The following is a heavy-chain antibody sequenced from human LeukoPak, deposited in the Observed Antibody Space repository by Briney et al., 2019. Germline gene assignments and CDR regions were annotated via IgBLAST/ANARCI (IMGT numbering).Heavy chain of an antibody. CDR2: IYYSGST. V-gene: IGHV4-59*01. D-gene: IGHD4-17*01. Sequence: SETLSLTCTVSGGSISSYYWSWIRQPPGKGLEWIGCIYYSGSTNYNPSLKSRVTISVDTSKNQFSLKLSSVTAADTAVYYCARAGPGYGDYVSNWFDPWGQGTLVTVSS. J-gene: IGHJ5*02. CDR1: GGSISSYY. CDR3: ARAGPGYGDYVSNWFDP.